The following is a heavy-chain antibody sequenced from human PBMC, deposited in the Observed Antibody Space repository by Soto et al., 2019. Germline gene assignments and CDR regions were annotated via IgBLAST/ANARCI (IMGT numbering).Heavy chain of an antibody. J-gene: IGHJ4*02. V-gene: IGHV4-59*01. CDR1: GGSISSYY. D-gene: IGHD4-17*01. Sequence: SETLSLTCTVSGGSISSYYWSWIRQPPGKGLEWIGYIYYSGSTNYNPSLKSRVTISVDTSKNQFSLKLSSVTAADTAVYYCARATTVVTFDYWGQGTLVTVS. CDR2: IYYSGST. CDR3: ARATTVVTFDY.